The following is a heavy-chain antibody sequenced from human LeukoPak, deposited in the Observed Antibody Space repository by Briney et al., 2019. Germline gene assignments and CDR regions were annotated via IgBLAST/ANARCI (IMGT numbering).Heavy chain of an antibody. V-gene: IGHV4-34*01. D-gene: IGHD3-3*01. CDR2: INHSGST. CDR3: ARRLFWSGYYTWVRGEDGNFDY. Sequence: KPSETLSLTCAVYGGSFSGYYWSWIRQPPGKGLEWIGEINHSGSTNYNPSLKSRVTISVDTSKNQFSLKLSSVTAADTAVYYCARRLFWSGYYTWVRGEDGNFDYWGQGTLVTVSS. J-gene: IGHJ4*02. CDR1: GGSFSGYY.